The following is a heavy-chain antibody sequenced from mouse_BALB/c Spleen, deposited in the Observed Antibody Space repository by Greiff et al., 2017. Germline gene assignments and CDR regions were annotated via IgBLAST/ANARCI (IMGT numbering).Heavy chain of an antibody. J-gene: IGHJ4*01. CDR1: GFTFSSYT. D-gene: IGHD1-2*01. V-gene: IGHV5-12-2*01. CDR3: ASPGPYNYGYLDY. Sequence: EVMLVESGGGLVQPGGSLKLSCAASGFTFSSYTMSWVRQTPEKRLEWVAYISNGGGSTYYPDTVKGRFTISRDNAKNTLYLQMSSLKSEDTAMYYCASPGPYNYGYLDYWGQGTSVTVSS. CDR2: ISNGGGST.